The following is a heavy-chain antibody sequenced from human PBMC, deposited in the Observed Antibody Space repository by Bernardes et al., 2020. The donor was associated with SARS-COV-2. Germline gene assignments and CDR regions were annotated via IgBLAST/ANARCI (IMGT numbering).Heavy chain of an antibody. CDR2: ISSDGSNK. CDR3: AAWASAGENH. Sequence: GGSLRLSCTASGFTSFVMHWVRQAPGKGLAWISVISSDGSNKYYADSVKGRFTISRDNSRATVDLQMNSLRADDTAVYYCAAWASAGENHWGQGTLVTVSS. V-gene: IGHV3-30*03. D-gene: IGHD6-13*01. CDR1: GFTSFV. J-gene: IGHJ5*02.